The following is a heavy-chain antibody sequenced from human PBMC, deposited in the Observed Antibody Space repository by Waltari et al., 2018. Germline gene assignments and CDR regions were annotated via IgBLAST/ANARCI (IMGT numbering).Heavy chain of an antibody. D-gene: IGHD3-9*01. CDR2: IYYSGST. J-gene: IGHJ4*02. CDR1: GGSISSGGYY. CDR3: ARSNYDILTLIDY. V-gene: IGHV4-31*03. Sequence: QVQLQESGPGLVKPSQTLSLTCTFSGGSISSGGYYWRWIRQHPGKGLEWIGYIYYSGSTYYNPSLKSRVTISVDTSKNQFSLKLSSVTAADTAVYYCARSNYDILTLIDYWGQGTLVTVSS.